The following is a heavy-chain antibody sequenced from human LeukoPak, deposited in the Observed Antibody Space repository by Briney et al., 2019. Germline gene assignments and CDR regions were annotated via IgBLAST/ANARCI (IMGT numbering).Heavy chain of an antibody. CDR1: GYTFSAYS. CDR2: INPDSGDT. CDR3: ARDVVVSADAFDI. Sequence: ASVKVSCKASGYTFSAYSIHWVRQAPGQGLEWMGWINPDSGDTNYAQKFQGWVTMTRDMSTSTVYMELSSLRSEDTAVYYCARDVVVSADAFDIWGQGTMVTVSS. V-gene: IGHV1-2*04. D-gene: IGHD2-2*01. J-gene: IGHJ3*02.